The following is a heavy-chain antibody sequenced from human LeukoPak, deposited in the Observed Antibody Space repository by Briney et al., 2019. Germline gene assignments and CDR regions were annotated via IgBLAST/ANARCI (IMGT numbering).Heavy chain of an antibody. Sequence: GGSLILSFAATGFPFSSYAMSWVRPAPGKGLEWVSAISGSGGSTYYADSAKGRFTISRDNSKNTLYLQMNSLRAEDTAVYYCAKDLNYYDSSGYSYWGQGTLVTVSS. D-gene: IGHD3-22*01. J-gene: IGHJ4*02. V-gene: IGHV3-23*01. CDR1: GFPFSSYA. CDR3: AKDLNYYDSSGYSY. CDR2: ISGSGGST.